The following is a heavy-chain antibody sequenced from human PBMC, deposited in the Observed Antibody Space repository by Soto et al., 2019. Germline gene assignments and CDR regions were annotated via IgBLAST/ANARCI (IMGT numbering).Heavy chain of an antibody. Sequence: SETLSLTCTVSGGSISTYYWSWIRQPPGKGLEWIGYIYYSGSTNYNPSLKSRVTISVDTSNNHFSLKLSSVTAADTAIYYCASPYSSGWHDAFDFWGRGTMDIVSS. CDR3: ASPYSSGWHDAFDF. D-gene: IGHD6-19*01. CDR1: GGSISTYY. V-gene: IGHV4-59*08. CDR2: IYYSGST. J-gene: IGHJ3*01.